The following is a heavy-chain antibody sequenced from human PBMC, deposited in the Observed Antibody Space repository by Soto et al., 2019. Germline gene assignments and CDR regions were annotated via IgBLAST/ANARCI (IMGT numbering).Heavy chain of an antibody. CDR1: GFSLSTSGVG. CDR3: AHKGGGDRILDY. CDR2: IYWDDAK. D-gene: IGHD3-16*01. J-gene: IGHJ4*02. Sequence: QITLKESGPPLVKPTQTLTLTCTFSGFSLSTSGVGVGWIRQPPGKALEWVALIYWDDAKEYSPSLKSRLTNTKDTPKNQVALTMTNMDPVDTATYYCAHKGGGDRILDYWGQGTLVTVSS. V-gene: IGHV2-5*02.